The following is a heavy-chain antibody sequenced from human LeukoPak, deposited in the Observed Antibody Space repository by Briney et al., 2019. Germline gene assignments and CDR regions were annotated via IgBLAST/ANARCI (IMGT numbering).Heavy chain of an antibody. CDR2: VNPNSGNT. J-gene: IGHJ4*02. Sequence: ASVKVSCKASGYTFTSFDINWVRQATGQGPEWMGWVNPNSGNTGYAQKFQGRVTMTRNTSISTAYMELSSLRSEDTAVYYCARGSKRWPFDYWGQGTLVTVSS. D-gene: IGHD4-23*01. V-gene: IGHV1-8*01. CDR1: GYTFTSFD. CDR3: ARGSKRWPFDY.